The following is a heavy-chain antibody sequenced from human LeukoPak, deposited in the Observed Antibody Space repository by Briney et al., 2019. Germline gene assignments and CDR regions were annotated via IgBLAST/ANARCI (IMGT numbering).Heavy chain of an antibody. Sequence: GGSLRLSCAASGFTFDDYGMSWVRQAAGKGLDWVSGVNWNAANTGYADSVKGRFTISRDNVKNSLYLQMNSLRAEDTALYYCARAPGSSLRGYYYYMDVWGKGTTVTVSS. D-gene: IGHD3-10*01. V-gene: IGHV3-20*04. CDR2: VNWNAANT. CDR1: GFTFDDYG. CDR3: ARAPGSSLRGYYYYMDV. J-gene: IGHJ6*03.